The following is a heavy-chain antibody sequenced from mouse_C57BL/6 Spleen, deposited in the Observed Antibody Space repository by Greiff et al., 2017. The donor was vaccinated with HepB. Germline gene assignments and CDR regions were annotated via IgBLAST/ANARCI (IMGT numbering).Heavy chain of an antibody. V-gene: IGHV5-17*01. J-gene: IGHJ1*03. CDR3: ARPSTVVDWYFDV. D-gene: IGHD1-1*01. CDR1: GFTFSDYG. CDR2: ISSGSSTI. Sequence: EVMLVESGGGLVKPGGSLKLSCAASGFTFSDYGMHWVRQAPEKGLEWVAYISSGSSTIYSADTVKGRFTISRDNAKNTLFLQMTSLRSEDTAMYCCARPSTVVDWYFDVWGTGTTVTVSS.